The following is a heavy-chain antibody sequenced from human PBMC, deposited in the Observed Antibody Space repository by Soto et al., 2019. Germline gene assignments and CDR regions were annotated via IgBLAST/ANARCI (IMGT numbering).Heavy chain of an antibody. D-gene: IGHD3-10*01. J-gene: IGHJ4*02. CDR1: GGTFSSDA. CDR2: IIPISGTT. CDR3: ARDAGDMIRGVMGFFDY. V-gene: IGHV1-69*01. Sequence: QVQLVQSGAEVKKPGSSVKVSCKASGGTFSSDAIIWVRQAPRRGLEWMGGIIPISGTTNYAQKFQGRVTLTADESTSTVYMELSSLRSEDTAVYYCARDAGDMIRGVMGFFDYWGQGTLVTVSS.